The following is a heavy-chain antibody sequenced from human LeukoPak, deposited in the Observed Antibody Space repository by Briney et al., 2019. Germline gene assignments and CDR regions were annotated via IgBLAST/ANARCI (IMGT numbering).Heavy chain of an antibody. CDR1: GFTFSSYS. J-gene: IGHJ4*02. CDR2: IGSSSSYI. CDR3: ARVRIQLRYYFDY. V-gene: IGHV3-21*01. Sequence: PGGSLRLSCAASGFTFSSYSMNWVRQAPGKGLEWVSSIGSSSSYIYYADSVKGRFTISRDNAKNSLYLQMNSLRAEDTAVYYCARVRIQLRYYFDYWGQGTLVTVSS. D-gene: IGHD5-18*01.